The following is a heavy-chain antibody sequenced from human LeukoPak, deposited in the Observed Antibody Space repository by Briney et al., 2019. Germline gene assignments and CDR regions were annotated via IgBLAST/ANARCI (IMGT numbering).Heavy chain of an antibody. Sequence: ASVKASCKASGGTFTSYYMHWVRQAPGQGLEWMGIINPSGGSTSYAQKFQGRVTMTRDTSTSTVYMELSSLRSEDTAVYYCARDLDASVDTAMAPTFDYWGQGTLVTVSS. D-gene: IGHD5-18*01. CDR1: GGTFTSYY. CDR3: ARDLDASVDTAMAPTFDY. J-gene: IGHJ4*02. CDR2: INPSGGST. V-gene: IGHV1-46*01.